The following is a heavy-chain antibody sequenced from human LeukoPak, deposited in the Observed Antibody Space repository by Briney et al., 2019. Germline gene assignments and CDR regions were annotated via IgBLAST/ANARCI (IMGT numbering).Heavy chain of an antibody. D-gene: IGHD6-13*01. CDR2: ISYDGSSR. V-gene: IGHV3-30-3*01. J-gene: IGHJ4*02. CDR3: ARGSRLPAAGTSFDY. CDR1: GFTFSSDG. Sequence: GRSLRLSCAASGFTFSSDGMYWVRQSPGKGLEWVAVISYDGSSRYYADSVKGRFTTSRENSNNSLYLQINSMTAEATVLYYCARGSRLPAAGTSFDYWGQGTLVTVSS.